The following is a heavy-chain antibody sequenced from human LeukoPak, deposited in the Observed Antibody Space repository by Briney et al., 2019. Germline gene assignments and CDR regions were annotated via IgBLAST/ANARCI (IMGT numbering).Heavy chain of an antibody. CDR1: GGSIRSYH. CDR2: MYNSEST. Sequence: SETVSLTCSVSGGSIRSYHWSWMRQPPGKGLEWIGYMYNSESTNYNPSLKSRVSMSVDTSKNQFSPKLTSVTAADTAVYYCSRRGARDFFDYWGQGTLVTVSS. CDR3: SRRGARDFFDY. V-gene: IGHV4-59*01. D-gene: IGHD1-26*01. J-gene: IGHJ4*02.